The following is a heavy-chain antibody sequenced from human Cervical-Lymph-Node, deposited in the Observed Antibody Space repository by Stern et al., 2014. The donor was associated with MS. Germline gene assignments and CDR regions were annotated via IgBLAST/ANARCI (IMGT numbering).Heavy chain of an antibody. CDR3: ARHQGGTAAF. Sequence: HVQLVQSVAEEKKPGSSVKVSCKASGDSFSNFDIGWVRQAPGQQPQRFGGVTPLFGTSNYVQRFQGRVTFTADESTSTTYMELSSLRSEDTAIYYCARHQGGTAAFWCQGTLVTVSS. J-gene: IGHJ4*02. V-gene: IGHV1-69*01. CDR1: GDSFSNFD. D-gene: IGHD6-13*01. CDR2: VTPLFGTS.